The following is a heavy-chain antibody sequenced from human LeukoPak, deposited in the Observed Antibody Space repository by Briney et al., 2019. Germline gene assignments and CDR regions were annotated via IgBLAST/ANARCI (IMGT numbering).Heavy chain of an antibody. Sequence: GGSLRLSCAASGFTFSSYWMTWVRQAPGKGLEWVANIKQDGSEKYYVDSVKGRFTISRDNAKNSLYLQMNSLRAKDTAVYYCAKDTSGWPPDAFDIWGQGTMVTVSS. CDR1: GFTFSSYW. D-gene: IGHD6-19*01. CDR3: AKDTSGWPPDAFDI. J-gene: IGHJ3*02. V-gene: IGHV3-7*01. CDR2: IKQDGSEK.